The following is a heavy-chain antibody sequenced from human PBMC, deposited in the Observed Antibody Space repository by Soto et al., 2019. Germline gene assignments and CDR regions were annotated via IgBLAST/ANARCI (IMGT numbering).Heavy chain of an antibody. CDR3: AKDSSWNYVLGAFDF. CDR2: ISYDGSNK. J-gene: IGHJ3*01. CDR1: VFTFSSYA. Sequence: GGSLRLSCAASVFTFSSYAMHWVRQAPGEGLEWVAVISYDGSNKYYADSVKGRFTISRYNSKNTLYLQMSSLRADDTAVYYCAKDSSWNYVLGAFDFWGQGTMVTVSS. D-gene: IGHD1-7*01. V-gene: IGHV3-30-3*01.